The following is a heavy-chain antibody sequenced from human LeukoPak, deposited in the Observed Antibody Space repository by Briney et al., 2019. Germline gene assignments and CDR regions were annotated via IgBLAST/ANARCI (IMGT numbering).Heavy chain of an antibody. CDR2: INPNSGGT. Sequence: ASVTVSCKASGYTFTGYYMHWVRQAPGQGLEWMGWINPNSGGTNYAQKFQGRVTMTRDTSISTAYMELSRLRSDDTAVYYCARALRSGSYYEVDSWGQGTLVTVSS. CDR1: GYTFTGYY. J-gene: IGHJ4*02. V-gene: IGHV1-2*02. D-gene: IGHD1-26*01. CDR3: ARALRSGSYYEVDS.